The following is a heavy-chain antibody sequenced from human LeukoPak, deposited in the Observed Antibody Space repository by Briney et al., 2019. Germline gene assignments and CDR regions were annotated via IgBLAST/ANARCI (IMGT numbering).Heavy chain of an antibody. D-gene: IGHD3-10*01. Sequence: ASVKVSCKASGYTLTSYHINWVRQATGQGLEWMGWMNPNSGYIGYAQKFQGRITMTMDTSISTVYMELSSLTSDDTAVYYCARGHGKNYYGSGRMGYWGQGTLVTVSS. V-gene: IGHV1-8*01. CDR1: GYTLTSYH. J-gene: IGHJ4*02. CDR3: ARGHGKNYYGSGRMGY. CDR2: MNPNSGYI.